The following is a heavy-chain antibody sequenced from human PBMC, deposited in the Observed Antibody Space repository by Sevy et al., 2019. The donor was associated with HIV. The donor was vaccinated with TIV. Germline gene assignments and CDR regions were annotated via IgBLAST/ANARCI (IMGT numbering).Heavy chain of an antibody. V-gene: IGHV3-23*01. J-gene: IGHJ4*02. CDR2: ISANGGST. CDR1: GFTFSGYG. CDR3: AKRGAAMVD. D-gene: IGHD5-18*01. Sequence: GGSLRLSCEASGFTFSGYGMNWVRQAPGKELEWVSGISANGGSTWYADSVKGRFTISRDNAKNTLYLQMNSLRVDDTAVYFCAKRGAAMVDWGQGTLVTVSS.